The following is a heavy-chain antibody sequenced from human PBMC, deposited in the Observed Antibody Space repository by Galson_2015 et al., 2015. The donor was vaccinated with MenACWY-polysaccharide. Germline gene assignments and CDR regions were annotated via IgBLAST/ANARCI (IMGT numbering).Heavy chain of an antibody. CDR3: AKGTTVRGPALIILFDY. J-gene: IGHJ4*02. V-gene: IGHV3-23*01. CDR1: GFTFDSNA. CDR2: ISGSGDDT. Sequence: SLRLSCAASGFTFDSNAMGWVRQAPGKGLEWVSGISGSGDDTYYTGSVKGRFTISRDNSKNILYLQMNSLRAEDTAVYYCAKGTTVRGPALIILFDYWGQGTLVTVSS. D-gene: IGHD4-11*01.